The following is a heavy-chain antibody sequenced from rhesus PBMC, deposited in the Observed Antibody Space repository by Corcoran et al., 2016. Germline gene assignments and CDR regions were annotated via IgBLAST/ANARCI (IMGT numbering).Heavy chain of an antibody. J-gene: IGHJ4*01. Sequence: EVQLGESGGGLATPGGSLRASCAASGFSFSDYYMYWVRQAPGKGLELGSGMSYTGGITYYADSVKGGFTISRENAKNTLYLQMDSLRAEDTAVYYCARGGYYEDDYGYSYWGQGVLVTVSS. D-gene: IGHD3-9*01. CDR3: ARGGYYEDDYGYSY. CDR2: MSYTGGIT. V-gene: IGHV3S18*01. CDR1: GFSFSDYY.